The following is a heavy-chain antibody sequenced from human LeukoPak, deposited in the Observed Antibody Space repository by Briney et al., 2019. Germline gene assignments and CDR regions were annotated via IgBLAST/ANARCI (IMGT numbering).Heavy chain of an antibody. CDR1: GGSISSNY. Sequence: SETLSLTCSVSGGSISSNYWSWIRQPPGKGLEWIGNIYYSGSTNYNPSLKSRVTISVDTSKNQFSLKLSSVTAADTAVYYCARVQQQLLPFDYLGQGILVTVSS. D-gene: IGHD6-13*01. CDR2: IYYSGST. V-gene: IGHV4-59*01. CDR3: ARVQQQLLPFDY. J-gene: IGHJ4*02.